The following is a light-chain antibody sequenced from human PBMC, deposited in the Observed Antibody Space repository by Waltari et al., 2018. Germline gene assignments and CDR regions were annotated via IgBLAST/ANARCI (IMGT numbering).Light chain of an antibody. J-gene: IGLJ3*02. CDR1: SGHSSNV. V-gene: IGLV4-69*01. Sequence: QLVLTQSPSASASLGASVKLTCTLNSGHSSNVVAWLQQQPEKGPRYLMKVNSDGSHSKGDEIPDRFSGSSAGAERYLTSSRVQSEDEADYYCQTGGHGTWVFGGGTKLTVL. CDR2: VNSDGSH. CDR3: QTGGHGTWV.